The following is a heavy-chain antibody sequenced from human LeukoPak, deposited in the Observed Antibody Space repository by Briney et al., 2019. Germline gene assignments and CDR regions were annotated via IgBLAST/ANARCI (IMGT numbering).Heavy chain of an antibody. CDR3: EKDIGSSGYYLYYYYYGMDV. CDR2: ISYDGSNK. J-gene: IGHJ6*01. D-gene: IGHD3-22*01. CDR1: GFTFSSYG. Sequence: PGGSLRLSCAASGFTFSSYGMHWVRQAPGKGLEWVAVISYDGSNKYYADSVKGRFTISRDNSKNTLYLQMNSLRAEDTAVYYCEKDIGSSGYYLYYYYYGMDVRGQGTTVTVSS. V-gene: IGHV3-30*18.